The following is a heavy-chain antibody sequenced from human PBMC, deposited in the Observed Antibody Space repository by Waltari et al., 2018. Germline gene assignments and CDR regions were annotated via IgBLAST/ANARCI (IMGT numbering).Heavy chain of an antibody. CDR2: IIPIFGTA. CDR1: GGTFSSYA. J-gene: IGHJ3*02. Sequence: QVQLVQSGAEVKKPGSSVKVSCKASGGTFSSYAISWVRQALGQGLEWMGRIIPIFGTANYAQKFQGRVTITADKSTSTAYMELSSLRSEETAVYYCAREPTVTTFCDFNAFDIWCQGTMVTVSS. V-gene: IGHV1-69*14. D-gene: IGHD4-17*01. CDR3: AREPTVTTFCDFNAFDI.